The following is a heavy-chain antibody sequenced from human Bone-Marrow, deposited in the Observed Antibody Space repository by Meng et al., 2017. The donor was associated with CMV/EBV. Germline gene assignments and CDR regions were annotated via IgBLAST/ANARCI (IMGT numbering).Heavy chain of an antibody. J-gene: IGHJ4*02. V-gene: IGHV1-2*02. Sequence: ASVKVSCKASGGTFNYYAINWVRQAPGQGLEWMAWMNPNNGDTNYAQKFQARVTMTRDTSIRMVYMELSSLRSDDTAVYYCARGYCSSTGCYHDYWGQGTVVTVSS. CDR2: MNPNNGDT. CDR3: ARGYCSSTGCYHDY. CDR1: GGTFNYYA. D-gene: IGHD2-2*01.